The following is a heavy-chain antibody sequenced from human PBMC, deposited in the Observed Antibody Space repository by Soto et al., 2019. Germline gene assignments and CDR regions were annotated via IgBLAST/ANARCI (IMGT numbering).Heavy chain of an antibody. CDR3: VNSRGVVIQSNSYYYRMDV. V-gene: IGHV3-64D*06. CDR1: AGMPRSGS. Sequence: ASAGMPRSGSKHVFRRNSGKGLAYFSAISSNGGSTYYADSVKGRFTISRDNSKNTLYLQMSSLRAEDTAVYYFVNSRGVVIQSNSYYYRMDVWGQGT. J-gene: IGHJ6*02. CDR2: ISSNGGST. D-gene: IGHD3-3*01.